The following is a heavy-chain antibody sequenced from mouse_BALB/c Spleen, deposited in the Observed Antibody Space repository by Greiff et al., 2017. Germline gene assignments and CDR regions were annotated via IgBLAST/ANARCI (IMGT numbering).Heavy chain of an antibody. V-gene: IGHV5-6-5*01. CDR3: ARLVTTVVASTGGFDV. CDR2: ISSGGST. D-gene: IGHD1-1*01. Sequence: EVQLQESGGGLVKPGGSLKLSCAASGFTFSSYAMSWVRQTPEKRLEWVASISSGGSTYYPDSVKGRFTISRDNARNILYLQMSSLRSEDTAMYYCARLVTTVVASTGGFDVWGAGTTVTVSS. J-gene: IGHJ1*01. CDR1: GFTFSSYA.